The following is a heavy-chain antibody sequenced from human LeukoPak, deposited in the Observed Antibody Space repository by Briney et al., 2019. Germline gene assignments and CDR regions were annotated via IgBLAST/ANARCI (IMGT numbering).Heavy chain of an antibody. CDR1: DDSISRRGYY. CDR2: IYYNGRSGNT. CDR3: ANSLPTVSTRNYFDY. Sequence: SESLSLTCSVSDDSISRRGYYWSWIRQRPGMGLEWMGYIYYNGRSGNTYYNLALKSRVTMSIDTGEKHFSLRLTSVTAADTAVYYCANSLPTVSTRNYFDYWGQGTLVIVSS. V-gene: IGHV4-31*03. J-gene: IGHJ4*02. D-gene: IGHD5/OR15-5a*01.